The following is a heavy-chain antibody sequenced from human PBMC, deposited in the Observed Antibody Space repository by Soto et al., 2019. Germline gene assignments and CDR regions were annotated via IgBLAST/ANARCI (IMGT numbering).Heavy chain of an antibody. D-gene: IGHD2-15*01. CDR3: ARSLGRHPSETPRGHSFGAGSLFPFDH. J-gene: IGHJ4*02. CDR1: GGTFTSYT. CDR2: LIPMFDIA. V-gene: IGHV1-69*13. Sequence: ASVKVSCKASGGTFTSYTVYWVRQAPGQGLEWVGGLIPMFDIANYAERFRRRVMITADEATNTASMELSSLTSADTAVYFCARSLGRHPSETPRGHSFGAGSLFPFDHWVQGTLVTVSS.